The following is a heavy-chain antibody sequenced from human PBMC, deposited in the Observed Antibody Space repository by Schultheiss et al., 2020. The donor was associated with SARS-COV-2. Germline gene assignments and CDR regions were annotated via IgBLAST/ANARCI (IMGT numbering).Heavy chain of an antibody. CDR1: GFTFSSYA. V-gene: IGHV3-66*02. D-gene: IGHD1-26*01. J-gene: IGHJ4*02. CDR3: ARVSGSQGY. CDR2: IYSGGST. Sequence: GGSLRLSCAASGFTFSSYAMSWVRQAPGKGLEWVSVIYSGGSTYYADSVKGRFTISRDNSKNTLYLQMSSLRAEDTAVYYCARVSGSQGYWGQGTLVTVSS.